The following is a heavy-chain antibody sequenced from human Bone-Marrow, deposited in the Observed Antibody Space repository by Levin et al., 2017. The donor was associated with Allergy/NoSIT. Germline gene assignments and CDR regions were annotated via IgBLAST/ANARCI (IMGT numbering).Heavy chain of an antibody. CDR2: IVVGSGNT. V-gene: IGHV1-58*01. D-gene: IGHD2-15*01. CDR1: GFTFTSSA. CDR3: AAGGLLRGSGFDY. J-gene: IGHJ4*02. Sequence: SVKVSCKASGFTFTSSAVQWVRQARGQRLEWIGWIVVGSGNTNYAQKFQERVTITRDMSTSTAYMELSSLRSEDTAVYYCAAGGLLRGSGFDYWGQGTLVTVSS.